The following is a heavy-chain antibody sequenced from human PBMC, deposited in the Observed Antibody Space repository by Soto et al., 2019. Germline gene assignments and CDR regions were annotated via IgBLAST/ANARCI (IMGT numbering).Heavy chain of an antibody. CDR2: IYYSGGT. CDR1: GGSISSSSYY. V-gene: IGHV4-39*01. D-gene: IGHD3-10*01. CDR3: ARLGSGSGSRYYYYYYMDV. Sequence: QLQLQESGPGLVKPSETLSLTCTVSGGSISSSSYYWGWIRQPPGKGLEWIGSIYYSGGTYYNPSLKSRVTIAVDTSKNQFSLRLSSVTAADTAVYYCARLGSGSGSRYYYYYYMDVWGKGTTVTVSS. J-gene: IGHJ6*03.